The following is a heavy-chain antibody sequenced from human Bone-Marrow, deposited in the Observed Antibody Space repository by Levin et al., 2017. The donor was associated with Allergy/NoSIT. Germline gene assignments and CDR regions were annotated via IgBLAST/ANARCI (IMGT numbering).Heavy chain of an antibody. J-gene: IGHJ4*02. Sequence: SETLSLTCPVSGVSISSYYWSWIRQPPGKGLEWIGYFYHSGGTNYNPALESRVTISVDTSKNQVSLKLTSVTAADTAIYYCARGYSSSWFGGRFFESWGQGTLVTVSS. D-gene: IGHD6-13*01. V-gene: IGHV4-59*01. CDR1: GVSISSYY. CDR3: ARGYSSSWFGGRFFES. CDR2: FYHSGGT.